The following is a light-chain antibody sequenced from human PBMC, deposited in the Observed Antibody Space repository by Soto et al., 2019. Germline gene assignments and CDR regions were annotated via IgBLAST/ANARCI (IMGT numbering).Light chain of an antibody. CDR2: DAS. CDR3: QQANSFPLT. CDR1: QNVSRF. J-gene: IGKJ4*01. V-gene: IGKV3-11*01. Sequence: EIVLTQSPATLSLTPGEGAPLSCRASQNVSRFLAWYQRRPGQAPRLLIYDASNRASGIPARFTGSGSETDFTLTISSLQPEDFATYYCQQANSFPLTFGGGTKVDI.